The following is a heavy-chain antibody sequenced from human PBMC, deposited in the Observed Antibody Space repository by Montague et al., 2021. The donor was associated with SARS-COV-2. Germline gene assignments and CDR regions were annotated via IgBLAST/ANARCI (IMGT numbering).Heavy chain of an antibody. D-gene: IGHD3-10*01. Sequence: SETLSLTCSVSGDSIRSSGYYWGWIRQPPGKGLEWIGTVYYSGSTNYNPSLKSRVTMPVDTYKNQFSLELRSVTAADTAVYYCATLGFVEVWLYVGWFDPWGQGTLVTVSS. CDR2: VYYSGST. CDR3: ATLGFVEVWLYVGWFDP. J-gene: IGHJ5*02. CDR1: GDSIRSSGYY. V-gene: IGHV4-39*01.